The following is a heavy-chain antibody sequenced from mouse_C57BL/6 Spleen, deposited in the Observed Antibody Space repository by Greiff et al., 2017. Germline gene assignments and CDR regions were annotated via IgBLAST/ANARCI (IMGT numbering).Heavy chain of an antibody. V-gene: IGHV14-2*01. Sequence: EVKLMESGAELVKPGASVKLSCTASGFNIKDYYMHWVKQRTEQGLEWIGRIDPEDGETKYAPKFQGKATITADTSSNTAYLQLSSLTSEDTAVYYWARSPIYYGRSYVRWYFDVWGTGTTVTVSS. D-gene: IGHD1-1*01. CDR2: IDPEDGET. J-gene: IGHJ1*03. CDR3: ARSPIYYGRSYVRWYFDV. CDR1: GFNIKDYY.